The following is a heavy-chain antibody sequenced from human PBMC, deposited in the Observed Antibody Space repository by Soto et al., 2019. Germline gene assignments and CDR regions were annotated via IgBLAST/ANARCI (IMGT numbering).Heavy chain of an antibody. CDR3: ARLPIGPKNGWFDP. CDR2: IYPGDSDT. J-gene: IGHJ5*02. D-gene: IGHD2-8*01. CDR1: GYNFANYW. Sequence: GESLKISCKDPGYNFANYWIAWVRQMPGKGLEWMGIIYPGDSDTRYSPSFQGQVTISADKSISTAYLQWTSLKASDTAMYYCARLPIGPKNGWFDPWGQGTLVTVYS. V-gene: IGHV5-51*01.